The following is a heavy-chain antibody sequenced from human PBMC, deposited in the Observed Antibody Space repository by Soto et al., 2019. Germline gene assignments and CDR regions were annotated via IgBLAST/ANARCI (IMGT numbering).Heavy chain of an antibody. J-gene: IGHJ5*01. CDR2: ISYDGYNK. CDR3: AREQEALDS. CDR1: GLTFSSYA. Sequence: QVQLVESGGGVVQPGRSLRLSCAASGLTFSSYAMHWVRQAPGKGLEWVAVISYDGYNKYYADSVQGRFTISRDNSKNTLYLLMNSLRAEDTAAYYCAREQEALDSWGQGTLITVSS. V-gene: IGHV3-30*03.